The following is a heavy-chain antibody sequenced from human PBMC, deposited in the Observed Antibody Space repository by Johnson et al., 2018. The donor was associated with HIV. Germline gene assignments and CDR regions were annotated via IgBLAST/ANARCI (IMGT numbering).Heavy chain of an antibody. D-gene: IGHD3-22*01. CDR1: GFTFSSYA. CDR3: ASPILFDSSGATDAFDI. V-gene: IGHV3-30*14. J-gene: IGHJ3*02. Sequence: QVQLVESGGGVVQPGRSLRLSCAASGFTFSSYAMHWVRQAPGKGLEWVAVISYDGSNKYYADSVKGRFTISRDNSKNTLYLQMGSLRAEDMAVYYCASPILFDSSGATDAFDIWGQGTMVTVSS. CDR2: ISYDGSNK.